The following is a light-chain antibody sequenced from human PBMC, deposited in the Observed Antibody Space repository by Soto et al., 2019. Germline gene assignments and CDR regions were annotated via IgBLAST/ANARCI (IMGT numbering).Light chain of an antibody. CDR2: STS. CDR1: QSISYY. CDR3: QQFDVLPPYT. Sequence: DIQMTQSPSSLSASVGDRVTITCRASQSISYYLNWYQQKQGRAPRLLIYSTSTLQSGVPSKFSGSASGTDFTLTISSLQPEDFATYFCQQFDVLPPYTFGQGTKVEIK. V-gene: IGKV1-39*01. J-gene: IGKJ2*01.